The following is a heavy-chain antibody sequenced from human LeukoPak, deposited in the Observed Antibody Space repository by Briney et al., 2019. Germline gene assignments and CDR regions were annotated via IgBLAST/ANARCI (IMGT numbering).Heavy chain of an antibody. J-gene: IGHJ4*02. V-gene: IGHV3-23*01. D-gene: IGHD1-26*01. Sequence: GGSLRLSCAASGFTFYDYGMTWVRQAPGKGQEWVSTISGSGLSTYYADSVKGRFTISRDNSKNSLYLQMKRLRAEDTALYYCARRGYHDYSGFDYWGQGTLVTVSS. CDR3: ARRGYHDYSGFDY. CDR2: ISGSGLST. CDR1: GFTFYDYG.